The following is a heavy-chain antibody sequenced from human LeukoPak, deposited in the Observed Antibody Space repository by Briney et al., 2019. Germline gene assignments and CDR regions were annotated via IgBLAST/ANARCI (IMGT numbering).Heavy chain of an antibody. CDR3: AKLLAVTNSYYFNY. Sequence: GGSLRLSCAASGFTFSSYVMSWVRQAPGKGLEWVSTISGSGSGGSTYYADSVKGRFTISRDNSKDTLYLQMNSLRAEDTAVYYCAKLLAVTNSYYFNYWGQGTLVTVSS. J-gene: IGHJ4*02. D-gene: IGHD6-19*01. V-gene: IGHV3-23*01. CDR2: ISGSGSGGST. CDR1: GFTFSSYV.